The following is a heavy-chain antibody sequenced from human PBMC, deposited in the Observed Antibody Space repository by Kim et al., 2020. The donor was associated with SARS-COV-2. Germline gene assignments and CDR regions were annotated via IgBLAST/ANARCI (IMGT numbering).Heavy chain of an antibody. CDR3: ARAPVWGELSLYGCFDY. V-gene: IGHV4-34*01. CDR2: INHSGST. Sequence: SETLSLTCAVYGGSFSGYYWSWIRQPPGKGLEWIGEINHSGSTNYNPSLKSRVTISVDTSKNQFSLKLSSVTAADTAVYYCARAPVWGELSLYGCFDYWGQGTLVTVSS. J-gene: IGHJ4*02. CDR1: GGSFSGYY. D-gene: IGHD3-16*02.